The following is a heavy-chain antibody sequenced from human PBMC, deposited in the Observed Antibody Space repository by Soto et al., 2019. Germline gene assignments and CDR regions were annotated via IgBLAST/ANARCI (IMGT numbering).Heavy chain of an antibody. CDR1: GYTFTSYD. Sequence: QVQLVQSGAEVKKPGASVKVSCKASGYTFTSYDINWVRQATGQGLEWMGWMNPNSGNTGYAQKFQGRVTMTRNTSICTVYMESSNLSSAATAVYYGARGGSITMISARRWSFDLWGSGTLVTVSS. J-gene: IGHJ2*01. CDR3: ARGGSITMISARRWSFDL. CDR2: MNPNSGNT. D-gene: IGHD3-22*01. V-gene: IGHV1-8*01.